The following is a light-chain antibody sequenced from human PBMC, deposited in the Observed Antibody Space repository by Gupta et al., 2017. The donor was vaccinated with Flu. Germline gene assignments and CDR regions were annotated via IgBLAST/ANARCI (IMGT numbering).Light chain of an antibody. CDR2: DAS. CDR1: QSVSSY. V-gene: IGKV3-11*01. CDR3: QQRRGT. J-gene: IGKJ5*01. Sequence: VLTQSPATLSLSPGERATLSCRASQSVSSYLAWYQQKPGQAPRLLIYDASNRATGIRDRVSGSGSGTDFTRTISSLEPEDFAVYYCQQRRGTFGQGTRLEIK.